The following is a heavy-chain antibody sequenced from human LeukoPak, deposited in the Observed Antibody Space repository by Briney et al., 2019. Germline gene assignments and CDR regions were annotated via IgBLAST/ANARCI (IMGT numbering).Heavy chain of an antibody. CDR1: GGSISSYY. V-gene: IGHV4-4*07. D-gene: IGHD1-26*01. CDR2: IHSSGNT. J-gene: IGHJ4*02. Sequence: KPSETLSLTCTVSGGSISSYYWSWVRQPAGKGLEWIGRIHSSGNTNYNPSLMSRVTMSVDTSSNQFSLRLSSVTAADTAVYYCASYTGSGAYYAYWGLGTLVTVSS. CDR3: ASYTGSGAYYAY.